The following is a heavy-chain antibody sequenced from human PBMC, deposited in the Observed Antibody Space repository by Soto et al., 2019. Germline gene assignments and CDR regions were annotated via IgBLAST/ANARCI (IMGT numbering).Heavy chain of an antibody. D-gene: IGHD3-22*01. V-gene: IGHV4-59*01. CDR1: DGSISNFY. J-gene: IGHJ4*02. CDR2: ISSRENT. CDR3: ARAQMVLTRSYFEP. Sequence: PSETLSLTCTVSDGSISNFYWSWIRQPPGKGLIWIWYISSRENTNYNPSLKRRVPISGDTSKNPCSLSLTSVACLDPAISYCARAQMVLTRSYFEPWSQGT.